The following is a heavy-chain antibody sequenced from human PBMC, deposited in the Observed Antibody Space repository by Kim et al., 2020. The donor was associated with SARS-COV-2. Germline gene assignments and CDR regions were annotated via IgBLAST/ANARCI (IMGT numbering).Heavy chain of an antibody. CDR3: ARGSAMVRGIYYYYYYGMDV. J-gene: IGHJ6*02. Sequence: SETLSLTCAVYGGSFSGYYWSWIRQPPGKGLEWIGEINHSGSTNYNPSLKSRVTISVDTSKNQFSLKLSSVTAADTAVYYCARGSAMVRGIYYYYYYGMDVWGQGTTVTVSS. D-gene: IGHD5-18*01. CDR2: INHSGST. CDR1: GGSFSGYY. V-gene: IGHV4-34*01.